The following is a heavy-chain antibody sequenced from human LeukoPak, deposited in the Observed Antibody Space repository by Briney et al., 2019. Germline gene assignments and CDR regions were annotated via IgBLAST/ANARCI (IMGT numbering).Heavy chain of an antibody. Sequence: GGSPRLSCAASGFTFSSYSMNWVRQAPGKGLEWVSIISGIGGITYYPDSVKGRFTISRDNSKNTLYLQMNSLRAEDTAVYYCAKLYCSSSSCSRGGYFDYWGRGTLVTVSS. J-gene: IGHJ4*02. D-gene: IGHD2-2*01. CDR1: GFTFSSYS. CDR2: ISGIGGIT. CDR3: AKLYCSSSSCSRGGYFDY. V-gene: IGHV3-23*01.